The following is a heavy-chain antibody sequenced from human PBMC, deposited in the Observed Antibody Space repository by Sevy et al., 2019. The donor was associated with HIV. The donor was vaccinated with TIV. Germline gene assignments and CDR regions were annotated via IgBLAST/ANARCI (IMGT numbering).Heavy chain of an antibody. Sequence: GGSLRLSCAASAFTFNSYWRSWVRQAPGKGLEWVANTKYDGSDKYYVGSVRGRFTISRDNDKKSLYLQMNSLRAEDTAVYYCAREGYGFDIWGQGTMVTVSS. D-gene: IGHD2-15*01. J-gene: IGHJ3*02. CDR2: TKYDGSDK. CDR3: AREGYGFDI. CDR1: AFTFNSYW. V-gene: IGHV3-7*01.